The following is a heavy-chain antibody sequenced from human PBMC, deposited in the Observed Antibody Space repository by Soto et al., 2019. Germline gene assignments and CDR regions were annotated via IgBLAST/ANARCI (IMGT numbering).Heavy chain of an antibody. CDR3: AKGAPRSGSYLSFLYWYFDL. J-gene: IGHJ2*01. V-gene: IGHV3-23*01. CDR2: ISGSGGST. D-gene: IGHD1-26*01. CDR1: GFTFSSYA. Sequence: PGGSLRLSCAAPGFTFSSYAMSWVRQAPGKGLEWVSAISGSGGSTYYADSVKGRFTISRDNSKNTLYLQMNSLRAEDTAVYYCAKGAPRSGSYLSFLYWYFDLWGRGTLVTVSS.